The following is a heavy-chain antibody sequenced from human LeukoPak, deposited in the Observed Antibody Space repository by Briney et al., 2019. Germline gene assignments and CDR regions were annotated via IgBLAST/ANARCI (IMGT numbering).Heavy chain of an antibody. CDR2: IQYDGSSK. J-gene: IGHJ5*02. CDR1: GLTFSRKG. CDR3: AREVSTQAIHGFDP. D-gene: IGHD2-21*01. V-gene: IGHV3-30*02. Sequence: GGSLRLSCAASGLTFSRKGMHWVRQAPGKGLEWLAFIQYDGSSKYYADSVKGRFTVSRDNSRNTLYLQMNILRLEDTAVYYCAREVSTQAIHGFDPWGQGTLVTVSS.